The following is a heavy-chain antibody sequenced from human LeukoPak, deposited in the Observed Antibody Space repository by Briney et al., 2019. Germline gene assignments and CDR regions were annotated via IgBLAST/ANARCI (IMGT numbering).Heavy chain of an antibody. CDR2: ISGSGGST. J-gene: IGHJ4*02. CDR3: AKGREYYDSSGYYAD. D-gene: IGHD3-22*01. Sequence: PGGSLRLSCAASGFTFSSYAMSWVRQAPGKGLEWVSAISGSGGSTYYADSVKGRFTISRDNSKNTLYLQMNSLRAEDTAVYYCAKGREYYDSSGYYADWGQGTLVTVSS. CDR1: GFTFSSYA. V-gene: IGHV3-23*01.